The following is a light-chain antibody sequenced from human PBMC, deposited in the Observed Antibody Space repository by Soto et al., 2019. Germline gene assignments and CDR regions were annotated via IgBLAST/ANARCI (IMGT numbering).Light chain of an antibody. CDR3: QQYDTYYT. J-gene: IGKJ2*01. V-gene: IGKV3-20*01. CDR2: GAS. CDR1: QSVSSSY. Sequence: VSTQYPGTLSLSPRERPTLPFRASQSVSSSYLAWYQQKPGQAPRLLIYGASIRATGIPDRFSGSGSGTEFTLTINSLQPDDFASYYCQQYDTYYTFGQGTKVDI.